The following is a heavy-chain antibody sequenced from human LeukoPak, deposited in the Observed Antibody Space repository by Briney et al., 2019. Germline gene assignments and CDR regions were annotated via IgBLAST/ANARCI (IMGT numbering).Heavy chain of an antibody. Sequence: GGSLRLSCAASGFTFSSYGMHWVRQAPGKGLEWVAFIRYDGSNKYYADSVKGRFTISRDNSKNTLYLQMSSLRAEDTAVYYCTRVEETATTAAIIRKYSYYYYYMDVWGKGNTVTVSS. D-gene: IGHD4-11*01. CDR1: GFTFSSYG. CDR2: IRYDGSNK. J-gene: IGHJ6*03. V-gene: IGHV3-30*02. CDR3: TRVEETATTAAIIRKYSYYYYYMDV.